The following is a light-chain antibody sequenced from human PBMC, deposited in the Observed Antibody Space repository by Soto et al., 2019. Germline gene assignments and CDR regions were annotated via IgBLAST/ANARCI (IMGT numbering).Light chain of an antibody. J-gene: IGKJ4*01. CDR2: DSF. Sequence: IVLTQSPVTLSLSPGERAILSCRASQNIGKNLGWYRQKPGQAPTLLIYDSFNRATGVPARFSGSGSGTGFTLTISRLEPEDFAVYYCQHRDDWPPGATFGGGTTVEI. CDR1: QNIGKN. V-gene: IGKV3-11*01. CDR3: QHRDDWPPGAT.